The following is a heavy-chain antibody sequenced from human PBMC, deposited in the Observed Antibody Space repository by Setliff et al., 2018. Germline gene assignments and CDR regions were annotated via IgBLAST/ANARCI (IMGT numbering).Heavy chain of an antibody. CDR1: GYSFTSYD. CDR3: ARVDYYGSGNYYDH. V-gene: IGHV1-8*01. Sequence: ASVKVSCKASGYSFTSYDINWVRLAAGQGLEWMGWVSPIDDGKPGYAQKFQGRVTITWVTSISTAYMELSSLRSDDTAVYYCARVDYYGSGNYYDHWGQGTLVTVSS. CDR2: VSPIDDGKP. J-gene: IGHJ4*02. D-gene: IGHD3-10*01.